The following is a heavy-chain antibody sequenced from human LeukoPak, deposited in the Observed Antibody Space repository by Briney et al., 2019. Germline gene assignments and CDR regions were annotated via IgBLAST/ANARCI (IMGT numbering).Heavy chain of an antibody. CDR1: GFPLSSYA. J-gene: IGHJ4*02. Sequence: GGSLRLSCAASGFPLSSYAMSWVRQAPGKGLEWVSATSSSDAGTYYADSVRGRFTISRDNSKNSLYLQMNSLRAEDTAVYYCARDRDWNSGFDYWGQGTLVTVSS. V-gene: IGHV3-23*01. CDR2: TSSSDAGT. D-gene: IGHD1-7*01. CDR3: ARDRDWNSGFDY.